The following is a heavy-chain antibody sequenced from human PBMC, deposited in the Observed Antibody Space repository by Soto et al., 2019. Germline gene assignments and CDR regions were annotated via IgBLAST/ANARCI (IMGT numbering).Heavy chain of an antibody. CDR2: ISAYNGNT. CDR3: ARDPLVGYYGSGSLNNWFDP. D-gene: IGHD3-10*01. CDR1: GYTFTSYG. J-gene: IGHJ5*02. V-gene: IGHV1-18*01. Sequence: GASVKVSCKASGYTFTSYGISWVRQAPGQGLEWMGWISAYNGNTNYAQKLQGRVTMTTDTSTSTAYMELRSLRSDDTAVYYCARDPLVGYYGSGSLNNWFDPWGQGTLVTVSS.